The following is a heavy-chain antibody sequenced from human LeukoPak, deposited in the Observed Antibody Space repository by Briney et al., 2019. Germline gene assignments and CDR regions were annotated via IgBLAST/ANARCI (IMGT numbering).Heavy chain of an antibody. Sequence: SETLSLTCAVYGGSFSGYYWSWVRQPPGKGLEWIGEINHSGSTNYNPSLKSRVTISVDTSKNQFSLKLSSVTAADTAVYYCASTVDGSVDYWGQGTLVTVSS. CDR2: INHSGST. V-gene: IGHV4-34*01. D-gene: IGHD2-2*03. CDR3: ASTVDGSVDY. J-gene: IGHJ4*02. CDR1: GGSFSGYY.